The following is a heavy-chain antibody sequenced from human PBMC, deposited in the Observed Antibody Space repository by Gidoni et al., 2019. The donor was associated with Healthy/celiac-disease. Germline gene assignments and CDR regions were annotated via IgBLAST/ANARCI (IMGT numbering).Heavy chain of an antibody. D-gene: IGHD3-10*01. CDR3: ARGWRRRFGELLMGDYFDY. Sequence: EVQLVESGGGLAQPGGSLSLSCAAFGFTFRSHDMQWVRQSTGKGLEWVSAIGNAGDTYYPGSVKDRFTISRGNAKSSLYLKMNNLRAGDTAVCYCARGWRRRFGELLMGDYFDYWGQGTLVTVSS. CDR2: IGNAGDT. J-gene: IGHJ4*02. CDR1: GFTFRSHD. V-gene: IGHV3-13*01.